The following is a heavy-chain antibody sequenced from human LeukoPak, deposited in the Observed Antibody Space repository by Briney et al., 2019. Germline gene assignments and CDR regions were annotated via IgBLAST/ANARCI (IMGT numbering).Heavy chain of an antibody. V-gene: IGHV1-46*01. CDR1: GYTFTSYD. D-gene: IGHD3-9*01. Sequence: ASVKVSCKASGYTFTSYDINWVRQATGQGLEWMGIINPSGGSTSYAQKFQGRVTMTRDTSTSTVYMELSSLRSEDTAVYYCARDGRYFDWLLPFAHWGQEPLVTVSS. CDR2: INPSGGST. CDR3: ARDGRYFDWLLPFAH. J-gene: IGHJ4*02.